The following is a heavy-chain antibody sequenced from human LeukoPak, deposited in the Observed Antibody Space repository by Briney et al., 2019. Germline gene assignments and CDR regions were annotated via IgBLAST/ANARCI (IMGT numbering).Heavy chain of an antibody. V-gene: IGHV4-34*01. CDR2: MNQRGSM. D-gene: IGHD3-10*01. J-gene: IGHJ3*02. CDR1: GASFTGYY. CDR3: ARDPGYYGSGTRGAFDI. Sequence: SETLSLTCDVYGASFTGYYWSWIRQSPGKGLEWIGEMNQRGSMNYNPSVKSRVTISVDRSKHQFSLKLSSVTAADTAMYYCARDPGYYGSGTRGAFDIWGQGTMVTVSS.